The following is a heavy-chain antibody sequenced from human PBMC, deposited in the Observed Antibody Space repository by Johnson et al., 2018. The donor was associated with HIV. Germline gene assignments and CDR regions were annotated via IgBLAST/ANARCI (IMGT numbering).Heavy chain of an antibody. Sequence: QVQLVESGGGVVQPGRSLRLSCVASGFTISNYGMHWVRQAPGKGLEWVAVMWYDGSNKYYADSVKGRFIISRDNSKNTLLLQMNSLRADDTAVYYCAKDRRYCGGDCSVDAFDIWGQGTMVTVSS. J-gene: IGHJ3*02. D-gene: IGHD2-21*02. CDR2: MWYDGSNK. CDR3: AKDRRYCGGDCSVDAFDI. V-gene: IGHV3-33*06. CDR1: GFTISNYG.